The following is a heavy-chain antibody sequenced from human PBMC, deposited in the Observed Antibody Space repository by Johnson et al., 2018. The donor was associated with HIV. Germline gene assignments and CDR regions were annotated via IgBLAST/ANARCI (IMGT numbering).Heavy chain of an antibody. D-gene: IGHD5-18*01. CDR3: ARDGRDLVTRGAFDI. CDR1: GITVSSNY. V-gene: IGHV3-66*02. Sequence: VQLVESGGGLVQPGGSLRLSCAASGITVSSNYMSWVRQAPGKGLEWVSVIFSVGNTYYADSVKGRFTISGANSNNMVYLQMDSLRPEDTAVYYCARDGRDLVTRGAFDIWGQGTVVTVSS. CDR2: IFSVGNT. J-gene: IGHJ3*02.